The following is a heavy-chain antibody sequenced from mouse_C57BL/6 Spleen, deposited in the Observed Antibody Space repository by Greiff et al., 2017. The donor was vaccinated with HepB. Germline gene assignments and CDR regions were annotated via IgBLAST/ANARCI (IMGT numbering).Heavy chain of an antibody. CDR1: GYSITSGYY. CDR2: ISYDGSN. Sequence: EVQLQQSGPGLVKPSQSLSLTCSVTGYSITSGYYWNWIRQFPGNKLEWMGYISYDGSNNYNPSLKNRISITRDTSKNQFFLKLNSVTTEDTATYYCARGLRSYAMDYWGQGTSVTVSS. CDR3: ARGLRSYAMDY. J-gene: IGHJ4*01. V-gene: IGHV3-6*01. D-gene: IGHD1-1*01.